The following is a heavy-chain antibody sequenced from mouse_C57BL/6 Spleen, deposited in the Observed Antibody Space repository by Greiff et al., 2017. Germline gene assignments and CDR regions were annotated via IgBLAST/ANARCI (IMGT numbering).Heavy chain of an antibody. V-gene: IGHV1-85*01. CDR1: GYTFTSYD. D-gene: IGHD1-1*01. Sequence: QVHVKQSGPELVKPGASVKLSCKASGYTFTSYDINWVKQRPGQGLEWIGWIYPRDGSTKYNEKFKGKATLTVDTSSSTAYMELHSLTSEDSAVYFCAKAYYYGSSHYAMDYWGQGTSVTVSS. CDR2: IYPRDGST. J-gene: IGHJ4*01. CDR3: AKAYYYGSSHYAMDY.